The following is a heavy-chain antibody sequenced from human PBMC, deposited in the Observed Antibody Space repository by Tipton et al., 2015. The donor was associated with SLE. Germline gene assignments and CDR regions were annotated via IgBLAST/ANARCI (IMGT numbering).Heavy chain of an antibody. CDR3: AREVGYYDSSGYPTNYYYYYGMDV. D-gene: IGHD3-22*01. CDR2: IYSGGST. V-gene: IGHV3-66*02. CDR1: GFTVSSNY. Sequence: GSLRLSCAASGFTVSSNYMSWVRQAPGKGLEWVSVIYSGGSTYYADSVKGRFTISRDNSKNTLYLQMNSLRTEDTAVYYCAREVGYYDSSGYPTNYYYYYGMDVWGQGTTVTVSS. J-gene: IGHJ6*02.